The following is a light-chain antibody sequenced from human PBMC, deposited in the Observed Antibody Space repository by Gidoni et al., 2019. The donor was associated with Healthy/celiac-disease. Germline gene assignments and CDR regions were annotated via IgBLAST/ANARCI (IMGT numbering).Light chain of an antibody. CDR1: QSLSSSF. CDR2: DAS. V-gene: IGKV3D-20*01. CDR3: QQYGSSPGT. J-gene: IGKJ1*01. Sequence: VLTQSPATLSVSPGERATLTCGASQSLSSSFLSWYQQKPGLAPRLLIYDASSRAPGIPDRCSGSGPGTDFTLTSSRLEPEYFAVYYCQQYGSSPGTFGQGTKVEIK.